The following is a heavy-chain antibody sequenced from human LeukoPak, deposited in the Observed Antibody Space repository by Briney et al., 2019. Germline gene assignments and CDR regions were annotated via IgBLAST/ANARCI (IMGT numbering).Heavy chain of an antibody. CDR2: IYHSGST. D-gene: IGHD1-26*01. CDR3: ARVSYSGSYYWFDP. J-gene: IGHJ5*02. Sequence: SETLSLTCAVSGGSISSSNWWSWVRQPPGKGPEWIGEIYHSGSTNYNPSLKSRVTISVDKSKNQFSLKLSSVTAADTAVYYCARVSYSGSYYWFDPWGQGTLVTVSS. V-gene: IGHV4-4*02. CDR1: GGSISSSNW.